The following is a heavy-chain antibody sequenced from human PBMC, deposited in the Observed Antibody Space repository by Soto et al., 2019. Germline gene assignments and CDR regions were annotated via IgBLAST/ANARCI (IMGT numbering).Heavy chain of an antibody. CDR3: ARGMGALAAVYDAFDI. D-gene: IGHD3-16*01. V-gene: IGHV1-2*04. CDR1: GDSFTGYY. J-gene: IGHJ3*02. CDR2: INPNSGGT. Sequence: GASVKVSCKACGDSFTGYYMHWVRQAPGQGLEWMGWINPNSGGTNYAQKFQGWVTMTRDTSISTAYMELSRLRSDDTAVYYCARGMGALAAVYDAFDIWGQGTMVTVSS.